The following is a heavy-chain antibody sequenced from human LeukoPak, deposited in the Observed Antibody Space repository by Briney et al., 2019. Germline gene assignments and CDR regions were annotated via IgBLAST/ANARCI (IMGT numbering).Heavy chain of an antibody. V-gene: IGHV3-64*04. CDR2: ISSNGGST. CDR3: ARDRSVAGTVDY. D-gene: IGHD6-19*01. Sequence: GGSLRLSCSASGFTFSSYGMHWVRQAPGKGLEYVSAISSNGGSTYHADSVNGRFTISRDNAKNSLYLQMNSLTAEDTAVYYCARDRSVAGTVDYWGQGTLVTVSS. J-gene: IGHJ4*02. CDR1: GFTFSSYG.